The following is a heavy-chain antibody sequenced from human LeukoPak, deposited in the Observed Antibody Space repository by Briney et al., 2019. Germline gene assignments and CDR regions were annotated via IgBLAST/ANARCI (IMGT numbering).Heavy chain of an antibody. CDR3: ANGYDY. J-gene: IGHJ4*02. Sequence: PGGSLRLSCAASGFTFSSYAMNWVRQAPGKGLEWVSGISGSGGNTYYADSVKGRFTISRDNSENTLYLQMNSQIADDTAVYYCANGYDYWGQGTLVTVSS. D-gene: IGHD2-2*03. CDR2: ISGSGGNT. CDR1: GFTFSSYA. V-gene: IGHV3-23*01.